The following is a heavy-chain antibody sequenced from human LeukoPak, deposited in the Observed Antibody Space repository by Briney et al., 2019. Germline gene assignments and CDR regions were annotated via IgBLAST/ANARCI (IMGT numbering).Heavy chain of an antibody. D-gene: IGHD3-10*01. CDR1: GFTFSSYA. J-gene: IGHJ4*02. Sequence: GGSLRLSCAASGFTFSSYAMHWVRQAPGKGLEWVAVISYDGSNKYYADSVKGRFTISRDNSKNTLYLQMNSLRSEDTAVYYCARAPERWFAPLRTFDYWGQGTLVTVSS. V-gene: IGHV3-30-3*01. CDR3: ARAPERWFAPLRTFDY. CDR2: ISYDGSNK.